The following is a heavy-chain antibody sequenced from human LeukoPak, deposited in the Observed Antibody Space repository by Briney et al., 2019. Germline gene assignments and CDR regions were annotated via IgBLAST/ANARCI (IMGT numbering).Heavy chain of an antibody. Sequence: GGSLRLSCAASGFTVSSNYMSWVRQAPGKGLEWVSVIYNGGSTYYADSVKGRFTISRDNSKNTLYLQMNSLRAEDTAVYYCARDPKLTYYLDYWGQGTLVTVSS. CDR3: ARDPKLTYYLDY. CDR1: GFTVSSNY. CDR2: IYNGGST. D-gene: IGHD4-23*01. V-gene: IGHV3-66*01. J-gene: IGHJ4*02.